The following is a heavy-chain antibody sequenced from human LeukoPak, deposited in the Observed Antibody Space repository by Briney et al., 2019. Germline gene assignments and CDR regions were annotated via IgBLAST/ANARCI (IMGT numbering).Heavy chain of an antibody. D-gene: IGHD6-13*01. CDR2: INHSGST. CDR1: RFTFSNYW. Sequence: LRLSCAASRFTFSNYWMTWVRQAPGKGLEWIGEINHSGSTNYNPSLKSRVTISVDTSKNQFSLKLSSVTAADTAVYYCARRRRIAAAGTYFQHWGQGTLVTVSS. CDR3: ARRRRIAAAGTYFQH. V-gene: IGHV4-34*01. J-gene: IGHJ1*01.